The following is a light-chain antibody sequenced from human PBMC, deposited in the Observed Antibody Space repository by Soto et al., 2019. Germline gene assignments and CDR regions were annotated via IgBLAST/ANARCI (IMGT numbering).Light chain of an antibody. V-gene: IGLV2-18*02. CDR1: SSDVGSYNR. CDR3: NSYTSSDTYV. J-gene: IGLJ1*01. CDR2: EVS. Sequence: QSLLTQPPSVSGSPGQSVTLSCTGTSSDVGSYNRVAWYQQPPGTAPKLMIYEVSNRPSGVPDRFSGSKSGNTASLTISGLQAEDEADYYCNSYTSSDTYVFGTGTKDTVL.